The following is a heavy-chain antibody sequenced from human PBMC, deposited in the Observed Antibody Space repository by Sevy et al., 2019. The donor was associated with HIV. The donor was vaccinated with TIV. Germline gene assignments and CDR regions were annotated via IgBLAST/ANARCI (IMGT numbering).Heavy chain of an antibody. Sequence: GGSLRLSCAASGFTFSSYAMSWVRQAPGKGLEWVSAITGSGGSTYFADSVKGRFTISRDNSKNTLYLQMNSLRAEDTAVYYCAKDPSTVTTSFFDYWGQGTLVTVSP. CDR2: ITGSGGST. CDR3: AKDPSTVTTSFFDY. D-gene: IGHD4-17*01. V-gene: IGHV3-23*01. J-gene: IGHJ4*02. CDR1: GFTFSSYA.